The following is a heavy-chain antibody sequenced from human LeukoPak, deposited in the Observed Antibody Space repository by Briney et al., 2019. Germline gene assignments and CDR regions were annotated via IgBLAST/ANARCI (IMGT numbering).Heavy chain of an antibody. D-gene: IGHD6-13*01. CDR3: ARWDSSSWYPYFDY. V-gene: IGHV1-18*01. CDR1: GYTFTSYG. CDR2: ISAYNGNT. J-gene: IGHJ4*02. Sequence: ASVKVSCKASGYTFTSYGISRVRQAPGQGLEWMGWISAYNGNTNYAQKLQGRVTMTTDTSTSTAYMELRSLRSDDTAVYYCARWDSSSWYPYFDYWGQGTLVTVSS.